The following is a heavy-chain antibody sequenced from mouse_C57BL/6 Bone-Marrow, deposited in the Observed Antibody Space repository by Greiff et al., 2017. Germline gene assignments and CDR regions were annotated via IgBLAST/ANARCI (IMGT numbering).Heavy chain of an antibody. Sequence: VKLVESGPGLVAPSQSLSITCTVSGFSLTSYGVSWVRQPPGKGLEWLGVIWGDGSTNYHSALISRLSIRKDNSKSQVFLKLNSLQTGDTATYYCGKKGTLSRDGYYFWYFDVWGTGTTVTVSS. D-gene: IGHD2-3*01. CDR3: GKKGTLSRDGYYFWYFDV. V-gene: IGHV2-3*01. CDR1: GFSLTSYG. J-gene: IGHJ1*03. CDR2: IWGDGST.